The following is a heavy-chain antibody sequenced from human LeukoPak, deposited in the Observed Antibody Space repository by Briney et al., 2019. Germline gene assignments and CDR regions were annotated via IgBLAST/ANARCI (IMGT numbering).Heavy chain of an antibody. V-gene: IGHV3-7*01. J-gene: IGHJ4*02. CDR3: ARGPISSPRYFDS. CDR1: GFTFSSYW. D-gene: IGHD6-6*01. CDR2: IKQDGSEK. Sequence: PGGSLRLSCAASGFTFSSYWMTWVRQAPGKGLEWVANIKQDGSEKYYVDSVRGRFTISRDNAKNSLYLQMNSLRAEDTAVYYCARGPISSPRYFDSWGQGTLVTVSS.